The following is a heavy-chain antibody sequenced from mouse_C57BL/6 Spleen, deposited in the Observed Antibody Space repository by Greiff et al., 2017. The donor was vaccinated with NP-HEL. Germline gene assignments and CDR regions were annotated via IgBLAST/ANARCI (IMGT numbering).Heavy chain of an antibody. CDR3: TTSGQLRLRETWFAY. CDR2: IDPENGDT. Sequence: EVKLVESGAELVRPGASVKLSCTASGFNIKDDYMHWVKQRPEQGLEWIGWIDPENGDTEYASKFQGKATITADTSSNTAYLQLSSLTSEDTAVYYCTTSGQLRLRETWFAYWGQGTLVTVSA. CDR1: GFNIKDDY. V-gene: IGHV14-4*01. J-gene: IGHJ3*01. D-gene: IGHD3-2*02.